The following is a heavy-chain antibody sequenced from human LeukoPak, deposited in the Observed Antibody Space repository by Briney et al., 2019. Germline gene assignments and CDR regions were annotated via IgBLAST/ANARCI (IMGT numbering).Heavy chain of an antibody. J-gene: IGHJ4*02. CDR2: IYTAGSI. Sequence: GGSLRLSCAASGFTVSKTYMSWVRQAPGQGLEWASIIYTAGSIYYADSVKGRFTTSRDNSENTLYLQMNSLRAEDTAVYYCAADYDALTGYYSDVGYWGQGTLVTVSS. D-gene: IGHD3-9*01. V-gene: IGHV3-66*01. CDR3: AADYDALTGYYSDVGY. CDR1: GFTVSKTY.